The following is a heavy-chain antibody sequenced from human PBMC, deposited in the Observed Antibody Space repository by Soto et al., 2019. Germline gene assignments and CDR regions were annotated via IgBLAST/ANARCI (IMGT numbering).Heavy chain of an antibody. CDR3: ARDGARIEVLGVVYYFDY. D-gene: IGHD2-2*01. J-gene: IGHJ4*02. V-gene: IGHV1-3*01. CDR1: GYTFSSHA. Sequence: GASVKVSCKASGYTFSSHAIHWVRQAPGQRLEWMGWINAGNGDTNYSQKFQGRVAITTDTSASSAYLELSTLRSEDTAVYYCARDGARIEVLGVVYYFDYWGQGTVVTVSS. CDR2: INAGNGDT.